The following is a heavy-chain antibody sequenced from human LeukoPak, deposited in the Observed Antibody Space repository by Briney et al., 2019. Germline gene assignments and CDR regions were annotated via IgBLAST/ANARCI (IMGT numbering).Heavy chain of an antibody. CDR1: GYTFTSYG. V-gene: IGHV1-18*01. CDR2: ISAYNGNT. J-gene: IGHJ4*02. Sequence: ASVKVSCKASGYTFTSYGISWVRQAPGQGLEWMGWISAYNGNTNYAQKLQGRVTMTTDTSTSTAYMELRSLRSDDTAVYYCARVVSSYYFPSHFDYWGQGTLVTVSS. D-gene: IGHD3-22*01. CDR3: ARVVSSYYFPSHFDY.